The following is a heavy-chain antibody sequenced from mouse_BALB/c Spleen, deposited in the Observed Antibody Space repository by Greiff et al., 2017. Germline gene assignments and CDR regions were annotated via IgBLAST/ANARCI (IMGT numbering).Heavy chain of an antibody. J-gene: IGHJ3*01. V-gene: IGHV1S29*02. CDR1: GYTFTDYN. D-gene: IGHD1-2*01. CDR3: ARSDYGYGFAY. Sequence: VQLKQSGPELVKPGASVKISCKASGYTFTDYNMHWVKQSHGKSLEWIGYIYPYNGGTGYNQKFKSKATLTVDNSSSTAYMELRSLTSEDSAVYYCARSDYGYGFAYWGQGTLVTVSA. CDR2: IYPYNGGT.